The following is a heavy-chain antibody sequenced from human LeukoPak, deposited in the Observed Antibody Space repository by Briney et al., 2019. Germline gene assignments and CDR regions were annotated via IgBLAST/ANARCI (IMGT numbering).Heavy chain of an antibody. CDR1: GFTFSNYW. D-gene: IGHD3-22*01. J-gene: IGHJ3*02. CDR3: VRDRYYYDSSGYYDAFDT. V-gene: IGHV3-53*01. Sequence: PGGSLRLSCAASGFTFSNYWMSWVRQAPGKGLEWVSVIYSDGSTFYADSVKGRFSISRDSSKNTLYLQLNSLRAEDTALYYCVRDRYYYDSSGYYDAFDTWGQGTMVTVSS. CDR2: IYSDGST.